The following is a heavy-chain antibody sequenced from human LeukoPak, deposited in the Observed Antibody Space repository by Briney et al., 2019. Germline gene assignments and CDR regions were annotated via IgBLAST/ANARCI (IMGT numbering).Heavy chain of an antibody. V-gene: IGHV6-1*01. D-gene: IGHD6-13*01. Sequence: SQTLSLTCAISGDSVSRNWIRQSPSRGLEWLGRTYYRSKWYNDYAVSVKSRITINPDTSKNQFSPQLNSVTPEDTGVYYCASTGYSSSWYDAFDIWGQGTMVTVSS. CDR2: TYYRSKWYN. CDR3: ASTGYSSSWYDAFDI. J-gene: IGHJ3*02. CDR1: GDSVSR.